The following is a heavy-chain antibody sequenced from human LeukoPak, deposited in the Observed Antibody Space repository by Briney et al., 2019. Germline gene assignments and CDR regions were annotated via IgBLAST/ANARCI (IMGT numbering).Heavy chain of an antibody. CDR1: GFTFSSYS. D-gene: IGHD7-27*01. J-gene: IGHJ4*02. V-gene: IGHV3-21*01. CDR3: ARTLGKDPFFDY. CDR2: ISSSSSYI. Sequence: GGSLRLSCAASGFTFSSYSMNWVRQAPGKGLEWVSYISSSSSYIYYADSVKGRFTISRDNAKNSLYLQMNSLRAEDTAVYYCARTLGKDPFFDYWGQGTLVTVSS.